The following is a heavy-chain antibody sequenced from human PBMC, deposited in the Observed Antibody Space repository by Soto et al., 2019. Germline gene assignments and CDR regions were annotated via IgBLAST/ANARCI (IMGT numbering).Heavy chain of an antibody. V-gene: IGHV1-69*08. J-gene: IGHJ6*02. D-gene: IGHD2-21*02. Sequence: QVQLVQSGAEVKKPGSSVKVSCKASGGTFSSYTISWVRQAPGQGLEWMGRIIPILGIANYAQKFQGRVTITAYKSTGTAYMELRSLRSEYTAVDYCARDSAYCGGYCYSHIYYYYGMDVWCQGTTVTVSS. CDR2: IIPILGIA. CDR1: GGTFSSYT. CDR3: ARDSAYCGGYCYSHIYYYYGMDV.